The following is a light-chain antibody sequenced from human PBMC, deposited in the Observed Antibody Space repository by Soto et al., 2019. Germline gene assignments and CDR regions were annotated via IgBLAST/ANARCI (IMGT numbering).Light chain of an antibody. Sequence: EIVMAQSPDTLSVSPGERATLSCRASQSVSSNLAWYQQKPGQAPRLLISGASTRATGIPVRFSGSGSGTDFTLTISSLQSEDFGVYYCQQYINWPETFGQGTKLEIK. CDR2: GAS. J-gene: IGKJ2*01. CDR3: QQYINWPET. V-gene: IGKV3-15*01. CDR1: QSVSSN.